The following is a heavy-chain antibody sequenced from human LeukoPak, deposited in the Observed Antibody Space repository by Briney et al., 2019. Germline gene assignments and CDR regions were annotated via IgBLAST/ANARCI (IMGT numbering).Heavy chain of an antibody. CDR3: ARGPSTPLVVPAAYYFDY. V-gene: IGHV4-59*12. D-gene: IGHD2-2*01. Sequence: SETLSLTCTVSGGSISSYYWSWIRQPPGKGLEWIGYIYYSGSTNYNPSLKSRVTISVDTSKNQFSLKLSSVTAADTAVYYCARGPSTPLVVPAAYYFDYWGQGTLVTVSS. CDR1: GGSISSYY. J-gene: IGHJ4*02. CDR2: IYYSGST.